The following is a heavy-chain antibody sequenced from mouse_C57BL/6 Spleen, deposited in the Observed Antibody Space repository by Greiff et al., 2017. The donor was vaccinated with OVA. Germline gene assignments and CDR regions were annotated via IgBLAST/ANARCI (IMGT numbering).Heavy chain of an antibody. J-gene: IGHJ2*01. CDR3: ARGATVVAKGYYFDY. CDR1: GYTFTSYG. Sequence: QVQLQQSGAELARPGASVKLSCKASGYTFTSYGISWVKQRTGQGLEWIGEIYPRSGNTYYNEKFKGKATLTADKSSSTAYMELRSLTSEDSAVYSCARGATVVAKGYYFDYWGQGTTLTVSS. V-gene: IGHV1-81*01. D-gene: IGHD1-1*01. CDR2: IYPRSGNT.